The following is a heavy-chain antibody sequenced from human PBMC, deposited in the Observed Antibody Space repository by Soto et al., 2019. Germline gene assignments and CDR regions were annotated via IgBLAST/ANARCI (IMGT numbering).Heavy chain of an antibody. D-gene: IGHD1-7*01. Sequence: ASVKVSCKASGYTFTSYGISWVRQAPGQGLEWMGWISAYNGNTNYAQKLQGRVTMTTDTSTSTAYMQLNSVTAADAAVYYCARTLITGTGRGYFDSWGQGTLVTVSS. CDR1: GYTFTSYG. V-gene: IGHV1-18*01. CDR2: ISAYNGNT. J-gene: IGHJ4*02. CDR3: ARTLITGTGRGYFDS.